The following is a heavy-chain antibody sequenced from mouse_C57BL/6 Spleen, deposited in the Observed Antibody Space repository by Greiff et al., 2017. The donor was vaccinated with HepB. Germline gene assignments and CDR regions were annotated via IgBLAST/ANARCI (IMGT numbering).Heavy chain of an antibody. Sequence: VQLQQPGAELVKPGASVKLSCKASGYTFTSYWMHWEKQRPGQGLEWIGMIHPNSGSTNYNEKFKSKATLTVDKSSSTAYMQLSSLTSEDSAVYYCARSADYDYDGFAYWGQGTLVTVSA. J-gene: IGHJ3*01. CDR1: GYTFTSYW. V-gene: IGHV1-64*01. CDR2: IHPNSGST. CDR3: ARSADYDYDGFAY. D-gene: IGHD2-4*01.